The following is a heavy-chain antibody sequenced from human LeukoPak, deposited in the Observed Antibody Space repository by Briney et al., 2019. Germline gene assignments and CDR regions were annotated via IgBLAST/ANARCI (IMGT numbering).Heavy chain of an antibody. CDR3: ARPIPGGRASGDY. J-gene: IGHJ4*02. D-gene: IGHD2-8*02. Sequence: AGGSLRLSCAASGFTFSSYSMNWVRQAPGKGLEWVSYISSTSSTIYYADSVKGRFTISRDNAKNSLSLQMNSLRAEDTAVYYCARPIPGGRASGDYWGQGTLVTVSS. V-gene: IGHV3-48*01. CDR1: GFTFSSYS. CDR2: ISSTSSTI.